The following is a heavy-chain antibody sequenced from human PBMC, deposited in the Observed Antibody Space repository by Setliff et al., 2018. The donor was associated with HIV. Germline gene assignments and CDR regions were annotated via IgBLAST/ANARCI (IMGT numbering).Heavy chain of an antibody. CDR2: INNYGVT. D-gene: IGHD3-3*01. Sequence: SETLSLTCAVYGGSFSGFSWNWIRQPPGKGLEWIGDINNYGVTLYTSSLTGRVTISVDTSKNQFSLTLKSLTVADTALYFCSRGPTIRGSFTGVVYTAPLPSFDTWSQGSLVTVSS. CDR1: GGSFSGFS. CDR3: SRGPTIRGSFTGVVYTAPLPSFDT. J-gene: IGHJ4*02. V-gene: IGHV4-34*01.